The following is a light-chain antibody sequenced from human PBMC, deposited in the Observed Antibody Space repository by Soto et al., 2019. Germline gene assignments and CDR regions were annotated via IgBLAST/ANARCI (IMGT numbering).Light chain of an antibody. CDR3: SSYTSSRTAV. CDR2: EVS. V-gene: IGLV2-14*01. CDR1: SSDVGGYNY. Sequence: QSVLTQPASVSGSPGQSITISCTGTSSDVGGYNYVSWYQQHPGKAPILMIYEVSNRPSGVSNRFSGSKSGNTASLTISGLQAEDEADYYCSSYTSSRTAVFGGGTKVTVL. J-gene: IGLJ3*02.